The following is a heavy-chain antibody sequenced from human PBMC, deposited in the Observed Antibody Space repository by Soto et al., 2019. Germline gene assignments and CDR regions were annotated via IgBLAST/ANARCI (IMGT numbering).Heavy chain of an antibody. CDR3: ARAHSGGWYMD. J-gene: IGHJ4*02. CDR1: GFTFSDSA. CDR2: ITNNGDYT. D-gene: IGHD6-19*01. Sequence: EVQLVESGGGLVQPGGSLRLSCAASGFTFSDSAMHWVRQAPGKGLEYVSAITNNGDYTYYANSVKGRFTISRDNSKHTLYLQMGSLRPEDMAIYYCARAHSGGWYMDSGQGTLVTVSS. V-gene: IGHV3-64*01.